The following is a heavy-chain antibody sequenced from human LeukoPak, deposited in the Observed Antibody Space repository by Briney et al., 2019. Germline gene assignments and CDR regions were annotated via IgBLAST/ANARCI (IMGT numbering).Heavy chain of an antibody. CDR3: ARMHYYDSGGSNWFDP. CDR2: MNPNSGDT. CDR1: GYTFTSYS. D-gene: IGHD3-10*01. Sequence: ASVKVSCKASGYTFTSYSIHWVRQATGQGLEWMGWMNPNSGDTGYAHKFQGRVTMTANTSINTAYMELSSLRSEDTAVYYCARMHYYDSGGSNWFDPWGQGTLVTVSS. J-gene: IGHJ5*02. V-gene: IGHV1-8*02.